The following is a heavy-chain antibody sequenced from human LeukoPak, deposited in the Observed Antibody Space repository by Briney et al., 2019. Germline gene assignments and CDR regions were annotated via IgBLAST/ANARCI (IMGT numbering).Heavy chain of an antibody. V-gene: IGHV3-11*04. CDR3: ATSQSSVAGIVGD. CDR2: TSGSGSNK. J-gene: IGHJ4*02. Sequence: GGSLRLSCAASGFTFSDYFMTWIRQAPGKGLEWVSYTSGSGSNKYYADSVKGRFTISRDNAKNSLYLQMNSLRVEDTAMYYCATSQSSVAGIVGDWGQGTLVIVSS. D-gene: IGHD6-19*01. CDR1: GFTFSDYF.